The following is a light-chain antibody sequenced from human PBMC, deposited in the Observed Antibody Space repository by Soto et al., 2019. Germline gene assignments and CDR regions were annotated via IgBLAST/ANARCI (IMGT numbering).Light chain of an antibody. J-gene: IGKJ4*01. CDR3: QQYNNWPLLT. V-gene: IGKV3-15*01. CDR1: QSVSSN. Sequence: EIVMTQSPATLSVSPGERATLSCRASQSVSSNLAWYQQKPGQAPWLLIYGASTRATGIPARFSGSGSGTEFTLTISSLQSEDFAVYYCQQYNNWPLLTFGGGTKVEIK. CDR2: GAS.